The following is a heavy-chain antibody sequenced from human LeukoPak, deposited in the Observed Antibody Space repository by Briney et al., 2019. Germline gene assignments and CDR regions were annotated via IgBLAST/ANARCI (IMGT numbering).Heavy chain of an antibody. D-gene: IGHD2-2*01. J-gene: IGHJ6*02. CDR1: GYTFLNYG. V-gene: IGHV1-18*01. CDR3: ARDGVVIRGAFTLSYNAMDV. Sequence: ASVKVSCKASGYTFLNYGLSWVRQAPGQGLEWMGRINTYNGDTDYAQNVRGRVIMTTDTSTSTGYMELRSLRSDDTAVYYCARDGVVIRGAFTLSYNAMDVWGQGTTVAVSS. CDR2: INTYNGDT.